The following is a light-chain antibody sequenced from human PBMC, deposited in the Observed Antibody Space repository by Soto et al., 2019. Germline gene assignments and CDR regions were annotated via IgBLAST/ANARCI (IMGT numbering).Light chain of an antibody. J-gene: IGKJ1*01. V-gene: IGKV1-5*03. Sequence: DIQMTQSPSSLSASVGDRVTLPCRANQSVNIWLAWYQQKPGQAPKLLIQKASTLQNGVPSRFSGGGSGTDFTLTISNLQPEDFATYYCQQYPVSSRTFGQGTKVDI. CDR2: KAS. CDR3: QQYPVSSRT. CDR1: QSVNIW.